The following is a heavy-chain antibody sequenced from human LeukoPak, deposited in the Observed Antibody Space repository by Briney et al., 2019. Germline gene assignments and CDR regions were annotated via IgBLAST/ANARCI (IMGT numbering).Heavy chain of an antibody. CDR2: IYSGGST. V-gene: IGHV3-53*01. D-gene: IGHD3-22*01. J-gene: IGHJ2*01. CDR1: GFTVSSNY. Sequence: QPGGSLRLSCAASGFTVSSNYMSWVRQAPGKGLEWVSIIYSGGSTYYADSVRGRFTLSRDSSKNTLYLQMNNLSAEDTAVYYCATSYYDSSGYLGWYFDLWGRGTLVTVSS. CDR3: ATSYYDSSGYLGWYFDL.